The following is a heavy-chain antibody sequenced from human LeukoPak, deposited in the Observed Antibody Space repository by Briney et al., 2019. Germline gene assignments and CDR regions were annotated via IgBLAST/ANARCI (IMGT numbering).Heavy chain of an antibody. V-gene: IGHV3-30*02. J-gene: IGHJ5*02. Sequence: GGSLRLSCAASGFTFSSYGMHWVRQAPGKGLEWVAFIRYDGSNKYYADSVKGRFTISRDNSKNTLYLQMNSLRAEDTAVYYCAREATTYYYGSGSSQNLNWFDPWGQGTLVTVSS. CDR1: GFTFSSYG. CDR3: AREATTYYYGSGSSQNLNWFDP. CDR2: IRYDGSNK. D-gene: IGHD3-10*01.